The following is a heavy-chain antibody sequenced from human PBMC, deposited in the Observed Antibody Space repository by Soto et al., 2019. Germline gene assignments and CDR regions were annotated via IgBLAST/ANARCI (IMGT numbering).Heavy chain of an antibody. D-gene: IGHD6-6*01. CDR1: GFTVSSKY. J-gene: IGHJ6*03. Sequence: PGGSLRLSCAASGFTVSSKYMTWVRQAPGKGLEWVSLIQSGGTTYYADSVKGRFTISRDTSENTLHLQMDSLRAEDTAVYYCARDEGQLVFPGYYYYMDVWGKGTTVTVSS. CDR2: IQSGGTT. V-gene: IGHV3-66*01. CDR3: ARDEGQLVFPGYYYYMDV.